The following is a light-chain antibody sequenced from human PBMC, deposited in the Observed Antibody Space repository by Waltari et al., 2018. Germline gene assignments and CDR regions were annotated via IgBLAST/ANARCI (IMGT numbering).Light chain of an antibody. J-gene: IGKJ1*01. Sequence: EIVLTQSPGTLPLSPGQRAPLPCTASQIVSRTFAWYQQKPGQAPRLLIYGASTRATGIPERFSGGGSGTDFSLTISRLEPEDFAVYYCQHYVRLPATFGQGTKVEIK. CDR2: GAS. CDR1: QIVSRTF. V-gene: IGKV3-20*01. CDR3: QHYVRLPAT.